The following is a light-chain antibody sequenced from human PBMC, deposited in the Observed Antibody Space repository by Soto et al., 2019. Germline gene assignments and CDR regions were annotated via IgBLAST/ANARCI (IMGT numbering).Light chain of an antibody. CDR3: QLSDSSLT. V-gene: IGKV3-11*01. Sequence: EIVLTQSPATLSSSPGESATLSCRASQSVSSNLAWYQQKPGQAPRLLIYDASIRATGIPARFSGSGSGTDFTLTISSLQPEDFATYYCQLSDSSLTFGQGTRLEIK. J-gene: IGKJ5*01. CDR2: DAS. CDR1: QSVSSN.